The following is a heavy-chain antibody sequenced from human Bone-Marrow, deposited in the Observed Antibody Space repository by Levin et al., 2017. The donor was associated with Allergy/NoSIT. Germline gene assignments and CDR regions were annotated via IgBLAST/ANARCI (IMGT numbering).Heavy chain of an antibody. CDR3: ARSRTQNSDILTSYYSLDY. D-gene: IGHD3-9*01. Sequence: GASVKVSCKASGGTFGSYSITWVRQAPGQGLEWMGGIIPLFDEVNYAQKFQGRVTITADESTNTAYMELSSLRSEDTAVYYCARSRTQNSDILTSYYSLDYSGQGTLVTVSS. V-gene: IGHV1-69*13. CDR1: GGTFGSYS. J-gene: IGHJ4*02. CDR2: IIPLFDEV.